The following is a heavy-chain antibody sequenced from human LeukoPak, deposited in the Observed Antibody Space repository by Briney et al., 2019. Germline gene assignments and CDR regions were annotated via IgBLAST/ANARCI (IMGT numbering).Heavy chain of an antibody. CDR2: GIPISGTA. J-gene: IGHJ4*02. CDR3: ARYWHEYGFGSYYTSHSD. CDR1: GGTFSTYA. D-gene: IGHD3-10*01. Sequence: GASVKISCKAFGGTFSTYAISWVRQAPGQGLEWMGGGIPISGTAHYAHKFQGSVTITADDSTSLDCMELSRLRSEDTAVYYCARYWHEYGFGSYYTSHSDWGEGTLVPVSS. V-gene: IGHV1-69*01.